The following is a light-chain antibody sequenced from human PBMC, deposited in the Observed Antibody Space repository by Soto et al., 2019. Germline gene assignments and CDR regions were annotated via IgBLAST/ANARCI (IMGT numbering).Light chain of an antibody. CDR3: MQGAHGPYT. CDR1: QTLVYRDGNTY. V-gene: IGKV2-30*01. CDR2: KVS. J-gene: IGKJ2*01. Sequence: DVVMTQSPLSLPVTLGQPASISCKSSQTLVYRDGNTYLTWFQQRPGQPLRRLIYKVSNRESGVPARFSRSGSGTDFTLKISSVEAEDVGLYYCMQGAHGPYTFGQGTKLEIK.